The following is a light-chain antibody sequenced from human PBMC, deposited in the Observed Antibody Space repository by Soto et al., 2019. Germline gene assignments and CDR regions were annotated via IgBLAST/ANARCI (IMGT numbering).Light chain of an antibody. V-gene: IGKV3-11*01. Sequence: EILLTQSADTLSLSPGERATLSCRASQSVTNYIAWYPPRHGQAPRLLIYDASNRETGIPDRCSCGGAGTECTLTISRLEPADFEVDDCQQFSSYPLTFGGGTKVDIK. CDR3: QQFSSYPLT. CDR1: QSVTNY. CDR2: DAS. J-gene: IGKJ4*01.